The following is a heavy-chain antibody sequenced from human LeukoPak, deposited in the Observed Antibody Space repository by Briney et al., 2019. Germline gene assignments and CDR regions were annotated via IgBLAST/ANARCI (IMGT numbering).Heavy chain of an antibody. CDR3: ARDAPGSGYDS. CDR2: IYYSGST. D-gene: IGHD5-12*01. V-gene: IGHV4-59*01. Sequence: SETLSLTCTVSGGSISSYYWSWIRQPPGKGLEWIGYIYYSGSTNYNPSLKSRVTISVDTSKNQFSLKLSSVTAADTAVYYCARDAPGSGYDSWGQGTLVTVSS. CDR1: GGSISSYY. J-gene: IGHJ5*02.